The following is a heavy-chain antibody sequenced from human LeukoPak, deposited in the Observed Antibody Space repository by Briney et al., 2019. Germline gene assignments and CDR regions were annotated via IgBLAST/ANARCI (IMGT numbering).Heavy chain of an antibody. CDR3: VREYYYIFK. D-gene: IGHD3-9*01. V-gene: IGHV3-48*01. J-gene: IGHJ4*02. Sequence: GGSLRLSCAASGSTFSDFTMNWVRQAPGKGLEWLSYIRNGGDDIYYADSVKGRFTVSRDNVKSSLYLQMNSLRAEDTAVYYCVREYYYIFKWGQGTLVTVSS. CDR1: GSTFSDFT. CDR2: IRNGGDDI.